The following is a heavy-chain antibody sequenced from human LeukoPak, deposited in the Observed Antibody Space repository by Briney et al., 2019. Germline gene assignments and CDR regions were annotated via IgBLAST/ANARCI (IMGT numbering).Heavy chain of an antibody. CDR1: GFTFSSYE. J-gene: IGHJ4*02. CDR2: ISSSSSTI. CDR3: ARLIRRDGYNFIGY. Sequence: GGSLRLSCAASGFTFSSYEMNWVRQAPGKGLEWVSYISSSSSTIYYADSVKGRFTISRDNAKNSLYLQMNSLRAEDTAVYYCARLIRRDGYNFIGYWGQGTLVTVSS. V-gene: IGHV3-48*03. D-gene: IGHD5-24*01.